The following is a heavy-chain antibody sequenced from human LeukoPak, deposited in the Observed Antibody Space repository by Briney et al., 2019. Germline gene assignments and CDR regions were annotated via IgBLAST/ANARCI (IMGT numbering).Heavy chain of an antibody. J-gene: IGHJ4*02. V-gene: IGHV1-18*01. CDR3: ARDALLLWFGELHFYY. Sequence: ASVTVSCKASGYTFTIYGISWVRPAPGQGLEGMGWISAYNGNTNYAQKLQGRVTMTTDTSTSTAYMELRSLRSDDTAVYYCARDALLLWFGELHFYYWGQGTLVTVSS. D-gene: IGHD3-10*01. CDR1: GYTFTIYG. CDR2: ISAYNGNT.